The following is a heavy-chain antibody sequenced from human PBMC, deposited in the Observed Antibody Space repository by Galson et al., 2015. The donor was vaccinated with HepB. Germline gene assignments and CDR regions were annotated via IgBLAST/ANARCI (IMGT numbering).Heavy chain of an antibody. J-gene: IGHJ6*02. Sequence: SLRLSCAGSGFTFSGYTMNWVRQAPGRGLQWVASISRGSGHDIFYRESVKGRFTISRDNAKNSLYLQMNSLRVEDTGVYYCASESPDLWGQGTTVTVSS. V-gene: IGHV3-21*01. CDR3: ASESPDL. CDR1: GFTFSGYT. CDR2: ISRGSGHDI.